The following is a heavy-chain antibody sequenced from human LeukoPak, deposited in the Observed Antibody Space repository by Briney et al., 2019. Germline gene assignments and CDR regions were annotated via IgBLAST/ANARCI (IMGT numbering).Heavy chain of an antibody. J-gene: IGHJ2*01. CDR3: ARDLGYCSGGSCYSVGWYFDL. CDR1: GFTVNSNY. V-gene: IGHV3-66*01. CDR2: VYSGDRT. D-gene: IGHD2-15*01. Sequence: GGSLRLSCAASGFTVNSNYMSWVRQAPGKGLEWVSVVYSGDRTYYADSVKGRFTISRDDSTNTLYLLMNSLRAEDTAVYYCARDLGYCSGGSCYSVGWYFDLWGRGTLVTVSS.